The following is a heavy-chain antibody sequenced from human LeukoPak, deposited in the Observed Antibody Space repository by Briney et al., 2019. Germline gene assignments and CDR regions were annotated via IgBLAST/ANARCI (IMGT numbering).Heavy chain of an antibody. CDR1: GYTFTSYG. J-gene: IGHJ6*03. V-gene: IGHV1-2*02. CDR2: INPNSGGT. D-gene: IGHD1-1*01. CDR3: ARVPLHYYYVDV. Sequence: ASVKVSCKASGYTFTSYGISWVRQAPGQGLEWMGWINPNSGGTNYAQKFQGRVTMTRDTSISTAYMELSRLRSDDTAVYYCARVPLHYYYVDVWGKGTTVTVSS.